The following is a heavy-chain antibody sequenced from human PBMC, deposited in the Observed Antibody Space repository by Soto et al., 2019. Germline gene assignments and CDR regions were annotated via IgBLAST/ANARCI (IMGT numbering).Heavy chain of an antibody. CDR2: ISGYNGNT. CDR1: GYIFSRYG. D-gene: IGHD6-13*01. CDR3: AREAAAERNYYGLDV. Sequence: QVQLVQSGPEVRKPGASVKVSCKASGYIFSRYGISWVRQAPGQGLEWMAWISGYNGNTKFGERVQGRVNMTTDTSTSTAYMELRSLRSDDTAVYYCAREAAAERNYYGLDVWGQGTTVIVSS. V-gene: IGHV1-18*04. J-gene: IGHJ6*02.